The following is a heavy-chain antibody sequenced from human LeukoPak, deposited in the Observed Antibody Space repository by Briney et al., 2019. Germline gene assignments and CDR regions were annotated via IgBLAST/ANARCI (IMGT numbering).Heavy chain of an antibody. CDR3: VTSLIRQQRDS. CDR1: GFTFSSYS. J-gene: IGHJ4*02. D-gene: IGHD1/OR15-1a*01. V-gene: IGHV3-7*01. Sequence: GGSLRLSCAASGFTFSSYSMNWVRQAPGKGLEWVADITPDGSGKTYVDSVKGRFTISRDNAKQSLYVQMDTLTAEDTAVYYCVTSLIRQQRDSWGQGTLVTVSS. CDR2: ITPDGSGK.